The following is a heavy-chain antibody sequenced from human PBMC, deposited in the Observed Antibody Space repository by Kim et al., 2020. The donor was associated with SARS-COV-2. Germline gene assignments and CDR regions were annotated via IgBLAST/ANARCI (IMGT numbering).Heavy chain of an antibody. J-gene: IGHJ4*02. V-gene: IGHV4-34*01. D-gene: IGHD3-22*01. CDR1: GGSFSGYY. CDR3: ATPMIADY. Sequence: SETLSLTCAVYGGSFSGYYWSWIRQPPGKGLEWIGEINHSGSTNYNPSLKSRVTISVDTSKNQFSLKLSSVTAADTAVYYCATPMIADYWGQGTLVTVSS. CDR2: INHSGST.